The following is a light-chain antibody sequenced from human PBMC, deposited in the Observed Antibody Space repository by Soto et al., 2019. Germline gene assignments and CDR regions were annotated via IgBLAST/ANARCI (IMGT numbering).Light chain of an antibody. J-gene: IGLJ1*01. CDR3: CSFAGSGTQYV. CDR2: EGS. Sequence: QSVLTQPASVSGSLGQSITISCIGTSSNIGSYNLVSWYQHQPGKAPKIMIFEGSKRPAGVSIRFTGSRSGNTASLTISGLQAEDEADYYCCSFAGSGTQYVFGTGTQLTVL. V-gene: IGLV2-23*01. CDR1: SSNIGSYNL.